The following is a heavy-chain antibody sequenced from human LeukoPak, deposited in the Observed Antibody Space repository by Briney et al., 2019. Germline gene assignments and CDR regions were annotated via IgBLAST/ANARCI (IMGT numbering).Heavy chain of an antibody. V-gene: IGHV3-43D*03. CDR2: ISWDGGST. CDR1: GFTFDGYA. CDR3: AKVMLGGRASGSYDDAFDI. Sequence: GGSLRLSCAASGFTFDGYAMHWVRQAPGKGLEWVSLISWDGGSTYYADSVKGRSTISRDNSKNSLYPQMNSLRAEDTALYYCAKVMLGGRASGSYDDAFDIWGQGTMVTVSS. D-gene: IGHD1-26*01. J-gene: IGHJ3*02.